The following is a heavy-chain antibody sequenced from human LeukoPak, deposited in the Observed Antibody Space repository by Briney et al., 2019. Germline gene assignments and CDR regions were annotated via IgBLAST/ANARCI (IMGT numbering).Heavy chain of an antibody. Sequence: GGSLRLSCAASGFTFSNARKNCVRQAPGKGLVWVGRFKTKTDDGATDYCEPVNARFTISRDDSKTTLYLQMNRLKTEDTAIYYCTTYVGATAYWGQGTLVTVSS. CDR3: TTYVGATAY. J-gene: IGHJ4*02. V-gene: IGHV3-15*01. CDR2: FKTKTDDGAT. D-gene: IGHD1-26*01. CDR1: GFTFSNAR.